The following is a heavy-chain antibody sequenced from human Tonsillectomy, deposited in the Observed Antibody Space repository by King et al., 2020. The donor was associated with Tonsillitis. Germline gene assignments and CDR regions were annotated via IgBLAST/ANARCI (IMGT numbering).Heavy chain of an antibody. D-gene: IGHD6-19*01. CDR2: IYSGGNT. V-gene: IGHV3-53*01. CDR3: AWGFGIAVAGFH. CDR1: GFTVSDND. J-gene: IGHJ4*02. Sequence: VQLVESGGGLIQPGGSLRLSCADSGFTVSDNDMSWVRQAPGKGLEWVSVIYSGGNTYYADSVKGRFIISRDNSKNTLYLQMNSLRAEDTAVYYCAWGFGIAVAGFHWGQGTLVTVSS.